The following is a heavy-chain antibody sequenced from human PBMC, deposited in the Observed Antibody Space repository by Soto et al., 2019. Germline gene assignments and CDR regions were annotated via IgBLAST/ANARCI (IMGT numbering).Heavy chain of an antibody. J-gene: IGHJ4*02. CDR2: ISYDGSNK. D-gene: IGHD6-6*01. V-gene: IGHV3-30-3*01. CDR3: ARGMIAARRSYFVY. CDR1: GFTFSSYA. Sequence: GGSLRLSCAASGFTFSSYAMHWVHQTPGKGLEWVAVISYDGSNKDYADSVKGRFTISRDNSKNTLYLQMNSLRAEDTAVYYCARGMIAARRSYFVYWGQGSLVTVSS.